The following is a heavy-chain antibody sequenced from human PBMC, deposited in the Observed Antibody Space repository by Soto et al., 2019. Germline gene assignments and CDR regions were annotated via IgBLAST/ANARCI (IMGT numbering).Heavy chain of an antibody. CDR2: ISPFVGIT. CDR3: SKSHVYETGGVFDYFDY. Sequence: LVQSGAEVKKPGSSVRVSCKATFGRNTVCWVRQAPGQGLESVGGISPFVGITHYAQKFQGRVTITADEPTSTAYMELGSLKSDDTAVYDYSKSHVYETGGVFDYFDYWGQGTLVTVSS. CDR1: TFGRNT. V-gene: IGHV1-69*01. D-gene: IGHD3-22*01. J-gene: IGHJ4*02.